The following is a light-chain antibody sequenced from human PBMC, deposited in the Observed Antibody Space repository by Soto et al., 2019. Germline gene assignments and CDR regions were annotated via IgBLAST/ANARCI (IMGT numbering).Light chain of an antibody. Sequence: QSALTQPASVSGSPRQSITISCTGTSSDIGGYNYVSWYQQHPGKAPKLMIFAVTNRPSGVSDRFSGSKSGNTASLTISGLQAEDEADYYCSSYTGSSVVFGGATKLPVL. CDR1: SSDIGGYNY. CDR3: SSYTGSSVV. J-gene: IGLJ2*01. V-gene: IGLV2-14*03. CDR2: AVT.